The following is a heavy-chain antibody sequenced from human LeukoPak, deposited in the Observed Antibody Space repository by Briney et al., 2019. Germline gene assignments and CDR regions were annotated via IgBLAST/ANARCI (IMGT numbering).Heavy chain of an antibody. J-gene: IGHJ4*02. D-gene: IGHD2-21*02. CDR2: IYPGDSDT. CDR1: GYSFTSFW. V-gene: IGHV5-51*01. CDR3: ARHPCGGDCYSALYYFDY. Sequence: GESLKISCKGSGYSFTSFWIGWVRQMPGKGLEWMGIIYPGDSDTRYSPSFQGQVTISADKSISTAYLQWSSLKASDTAMYCCARHPCGGDCYSALYYFDYWGQGTLVTVSS.